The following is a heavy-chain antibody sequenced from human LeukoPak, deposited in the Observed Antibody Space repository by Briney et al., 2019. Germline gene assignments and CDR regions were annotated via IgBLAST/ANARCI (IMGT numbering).Heavy chain of an antibody. J-gene: IGHJ2*01. D-gene: IGHD2-2*01. CDR3: AKVVVLGYQLLPYWYFDL. CDR2: ISGSGGST. CDR1: GFTFSSYA. Sequence: GGSLRLSCAASGFTFSSYAMSWVRQAPGKGLEWVSAISGSGGSTYYADSVKGRFTISRDNSKNTLYLQMNSLRAEDTAVYYCAKVVVLGYQLLPYWYFDLWGRGTLVTVSS. V-gene: IGHV3-23*01.